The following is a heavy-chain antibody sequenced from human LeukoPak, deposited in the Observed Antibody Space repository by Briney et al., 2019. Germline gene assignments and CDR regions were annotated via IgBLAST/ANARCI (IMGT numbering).Heavy chain of an antibody. J-gene: IGHJ3*02. Sequence: GGSLRLSCAASGFTVSSNYMSWVRQAPGKGLEWVSVIYSGGSTYYADSVKGRFTISRDNSKNTLYLQMNSLTAEDTAVYYCAKDGRVVGATTAFHDPFDIWGQGTKVTVSS. D-gene: IGHD1-26*01. CDR3: AKDGRVVGATTAFHDPFDI. V-gene: IGHV3-53*01. CDR2: IYSGGST. CDR1: GFTVSSNY.